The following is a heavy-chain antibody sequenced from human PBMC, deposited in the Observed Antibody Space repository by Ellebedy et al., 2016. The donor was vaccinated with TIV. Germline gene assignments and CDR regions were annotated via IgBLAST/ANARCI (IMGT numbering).Heavy chain of an antibody. CDR3: AGGSGFLFDV. D-gene: IGHD3-22*01. V-gene: IGHV3-7*04. CDR1: GFTFSNYW. Sequence: PGGSLRLSCAASGFTFSNYWMTWVRQAPGKGLEWVANIKQDGSALYYVDSVRGRFAISRDNTKNSLYLQMNSMRAEDTALYYCAGGSGFLFDVWGQGTMVTVSS. CDR2: IKQDGSAL. J-gene: IGHJ3*01.